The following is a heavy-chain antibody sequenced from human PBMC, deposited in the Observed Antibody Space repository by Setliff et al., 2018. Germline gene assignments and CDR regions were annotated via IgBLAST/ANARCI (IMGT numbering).Heavy chain of an antibody. Sequence: GGSLRLSCAASGFTFRSYAMNWVRQAPGKGLEWVSAISGSGSSTYYADSVKGRVTMSADTSKNQLYLSLTSVSVADTAMYYCARSHYYASGNSHYYYMDVWGKGTAVTVSS. CDR2: ISGSGSST. J-gene: IGHJ6*03. V-gene: IGHV3-23*01. CDR3: ARSHYYASGNSHYYYMDV. D-gene: IGHD3-10*01. CDR1: GFTFRSYA.